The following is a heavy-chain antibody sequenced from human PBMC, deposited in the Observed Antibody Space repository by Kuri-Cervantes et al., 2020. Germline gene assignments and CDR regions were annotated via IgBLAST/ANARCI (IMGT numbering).Heavy chain of an antibody. CDR2: LSGSDS. CDR3: ARGATASLYDFDY. CDR1: RFTFSHFG. J-gene: IGHJ4*02. V-gene: IGHV3-48*04. D-gene: IGHD6-25*01. Sequence: GGSLRLSCAASRFTFSHFGMHWVRQAPGKGLEWLSYLSGSDSKSSSVNGRFTISRANDKKSMYLQIDSLRAEDTAVYYCARGATASLYDFDYWGQGALVTVSS.